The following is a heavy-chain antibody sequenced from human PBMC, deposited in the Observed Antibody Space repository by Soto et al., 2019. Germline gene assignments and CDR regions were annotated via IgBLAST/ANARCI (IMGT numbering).Heavy chain of an antibody. CDR1: GFTLRGHS. Sequence: EVQLVESGGGLVQPGGSLRLSCAASGFTLRGHSMDWVRQAPGKGPVWVARITSDGSSMDYADSVKGRFTISRDNAKNTLYLQMTSLRAEDTALYYCARHADGSTSLWGQGTLVTVSS. V-gene: IGHV3-74*01. CDR2: ITSDGSSM. D-gene: IGHD2-2*01. CDR3: ARHADGSTSL. J-gene: IGHJ4*02.